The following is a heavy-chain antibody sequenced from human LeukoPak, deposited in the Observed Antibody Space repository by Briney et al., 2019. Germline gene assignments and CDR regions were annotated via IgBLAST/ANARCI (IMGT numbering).Heavy chain of an antibody. CDR2: ISSNGGST. CDR3: ARDKGYYYDSSGYPNWFDP. Sequence: PGGSLRLSCAASGFTFSSYAMHWVRQAPGKGLEYVSAISSNGGSTYYANSVKGRLTISRDNAKNSLYLQMNSLRAEDTAVYYCARDKGYYYDSSGYPNWFDPWGQGTLVTVSS. CDR1: GFTFSSYA. D-gene: IGHD3-22*01. V-gene: IGHV3-64*04. J-gene: IGHJ5*02.